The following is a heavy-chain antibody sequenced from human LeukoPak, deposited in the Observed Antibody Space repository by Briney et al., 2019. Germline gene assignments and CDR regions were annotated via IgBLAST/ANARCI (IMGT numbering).Heavy chain of an antibody. CDR1: GYTFTSYD. CDR3: ARETRLGSSSSFPGYYYYGMDV. J-gene: IGHJ6*02. D-gene: IGHD6-6*01. Sequence: ASVKVSCKASGYTFTSYDINWVRQATGQGLEWMGWMNPNSGNTGYAQKFQGRVTMTRNTSISTAYMELSSLRSEDTAVYYCARETRLGSSSSFPGYYYYGMDVWGQETTVTVSS. CDR2: MNPNSGNT. V-gene: IGHV1-8*01.